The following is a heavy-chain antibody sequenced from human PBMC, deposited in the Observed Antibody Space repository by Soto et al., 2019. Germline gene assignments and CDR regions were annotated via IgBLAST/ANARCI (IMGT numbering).Heavy chain of an antibody. J-gene: IGHJ6*03. CDR2: INHSGST. Sequence: SETLSLTCAAYGGSFSGYYWSWIRQPPWKGLEWIGEINHSGSTNYNPPLKSRVTISVDTSKNQFSLKLSSVTAADTAVYYCARASGDYINYYYYMDVWGKGPTVTVSS. V-gene: IGHV4-34*01. CDR3: ARASGDYINYYYYMDV. D-gene: IGHD4-17*01. CDR1: GGSFSGYY.